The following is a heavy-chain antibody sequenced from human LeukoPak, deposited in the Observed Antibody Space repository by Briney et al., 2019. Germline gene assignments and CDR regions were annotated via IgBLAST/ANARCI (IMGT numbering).Heavy chain of an antibody. V-gene: IGHV3-23*01. CDR1: GFTFSSYA. CDR3: AKDLPSPSIAAAAYYYYYYMDV. J-gene: IGHJ6*03. CDR2: ISGSGGST. D-gene: IGHD6-13*01. Sequence: PGGSLRLFCAASGFTFSSYAMSWVRQARGKGLEWVSAISGSGGSTYYADSVKGRFTISRDNSKNTLYLQMNSLRAEDTAVYYCAKDLPSPSIAAAAYYYYYYMDVWGKGTTVTVSS.